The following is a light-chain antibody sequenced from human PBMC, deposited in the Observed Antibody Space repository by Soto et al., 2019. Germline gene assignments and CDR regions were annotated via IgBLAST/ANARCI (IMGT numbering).Light chain of an antibody. J-gene: IGKJ4*01. CDR3: QRYNNWPLT. Sequence: EVAMTQAPDTLSVSPGEGATLSCRASQSVIKNLAWFQQKPGQAPRLLIYGASTRVTGVPARFSGSRSGPEFTLTINSLQSEDFAIYYCQRYNNWPLTVGGGTKVDIK. V-gene: IGKV3-15*01. CDR2: GAS. CDR1: QSVIKN.